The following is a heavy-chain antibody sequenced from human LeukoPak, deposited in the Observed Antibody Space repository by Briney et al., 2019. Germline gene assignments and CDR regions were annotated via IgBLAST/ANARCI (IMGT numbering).Heavy chain of an antibody. D-gene: IGHD1-26*01. Sequence: GGSLRLSCAASGFTFSDAWMSWVRQAPGKGLGWVGRIRNKADGGTADYAGPVTGRFSMSRDDSKNTLYLQMSSLKTEDTAVYYCTRDLGAYAQWGQGTLVTVSS. CDR2: IRNKADGGTA. J-gene: IGHJ4*02. CDR3: TRDLGAYAQ. CDR1: GFTFSDAW. V-gene: IGHV3-15*01.